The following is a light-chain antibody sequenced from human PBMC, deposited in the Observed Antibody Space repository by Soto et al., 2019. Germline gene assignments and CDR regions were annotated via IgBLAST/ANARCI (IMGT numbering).Light chain of an antibody. J-gene: IGLJ1*01. Sequence: QSVLTQPPSAPGSPGQSVTISCTGTSSDVGGYNYVSWYQQHPGKAPKLMIYEVSKRPSGVPDRFSGSKSGNTASLTVSGLQAEDEADYYRSSYAGSNNYVFGTGTKVTAL. CDR1: SSDVGGYNY. V-gene: IGLV2-8*01. CDR2: EVS. CDR3: SSYAGSNNYV.